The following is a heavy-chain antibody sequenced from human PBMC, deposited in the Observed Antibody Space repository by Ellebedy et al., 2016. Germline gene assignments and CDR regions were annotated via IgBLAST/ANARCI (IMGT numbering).Heavy chain of an antibody. J-gene: IGHJ6*03. CDR3: AKGSSSWYTPIFLRYYYYYMDV. Sequence: GESLKISCAASGFTFSSYAMSWVRQAPGKGLEWVSAISGSGGSTYYADSVKGRFTISRDNSKNTLYLQMNSLRAEDTAVYYCAKGSSSWYTPIFLRYYYYYMDVWGKGTTVTVSS. CDR2: ISGSGGST. D-gene: IGHD6-13*01. V-gene: IGHV3-23*01. CDR1: GFTFSSYA.